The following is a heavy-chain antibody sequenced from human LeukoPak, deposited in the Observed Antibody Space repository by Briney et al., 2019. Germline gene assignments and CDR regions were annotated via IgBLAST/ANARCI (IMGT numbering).Heavy chain of an antibody. Sequence: SETLSLTCTVYGGSFSGYYWSWIRQPPGKGLEWIGEINHSGSTNYNPSLKSRVTISVDTSKNQFSLKLSSVTAADTAVYYCARGPVSDTALPIFVQSDYWGQGTLVTVSS. D-gene: IGHD5-18*01. CDR1: GGSFSGYY. CDR3: ARGPVSDTALPIFVQSDY. V-gene: IGHV4-34*01. J-gene: IGHJ4*02. CDR2: INHSGST.